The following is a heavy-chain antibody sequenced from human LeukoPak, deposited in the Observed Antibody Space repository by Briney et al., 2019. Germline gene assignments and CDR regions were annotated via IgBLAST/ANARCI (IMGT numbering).Heavy chain of an antibody. CDR3: VRDRVVVTATFDC. CDR2: IPSNGGTT. Sequence: PGGSLRLSCSASGFTFSGYAMHWVRQAPGKGLEYVSGIPSNGGTTYYADSVKGRFTISRDNSKNTLYLQMSSLRAEDTAVYLCVRDRVVVTATFDCWGQGTLVTVSS. J-gene: IGHJ4*02. D-gene: IGHD2-21*02. CDR1: GFTFSGYA. V-gene: IGHV3-64D*06.